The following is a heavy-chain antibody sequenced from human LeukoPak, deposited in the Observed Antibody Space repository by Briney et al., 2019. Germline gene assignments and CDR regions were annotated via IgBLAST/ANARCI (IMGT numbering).Heavy chain of an antibody. J-gene: IGHJ4*02. CDR3: AKDGDYYFDY. Sequence: GGSLRLSCAAPGFTFDGYAMHWVRQAPGKGLEWVSLITGDGAGTYYADSVKGRFTISRDNSKNSLYLQMNSLRIEDTALYYCAKDGDYYFDYWGQGTLVTVSS. CDR2: ITGDGAGT. CDR1: GFTFDGYA. D-gene: IGHD4-17*01. V-gene: IGHV3-43*02.